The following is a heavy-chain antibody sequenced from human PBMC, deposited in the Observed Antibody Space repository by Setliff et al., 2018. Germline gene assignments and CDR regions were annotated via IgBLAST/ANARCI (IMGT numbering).Heavy chain of an antibody. CDR1: GGSFRGYF. CDR2: VNDSGSA. Sequence: PSETLSLTCDVFGGSFRGYFWAWIRQSPGEGLEWIGDVNDSGSANYKPSLKSRLTISRDTSKNQLSLNLSSVTAADTAVYYCARGRYYGSGSYSLWGQGTLVTVSS. D-gene: IGHD3-10*01. CDR3: ARGRYYGSGSYSL. J-gene: IGHJ4*02. V-gene: IGHV4-34*01.